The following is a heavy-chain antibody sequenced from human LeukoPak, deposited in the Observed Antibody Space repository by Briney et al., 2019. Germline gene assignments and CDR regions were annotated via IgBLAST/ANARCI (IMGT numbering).Heavy chain of an antibody. J-gene: IGHJ4*02. CDR1: GFTFSSYG. D-gene: IGHD5-18*01. V-gene: IGHV3-30*18. CDR2: ISYDGSNK. Sequence: PGGSLRLSCAASGFTFSSYGMHWVRQAPGKGLEWVAVISYDGSNKYYADSVKGRFTISRDNSKNTLYLQMNSLRAEDTAVYYCAKDTGPRGYSYGTLDYWGQGTLVTVSS. CDR3: AKDTGPRGYSYGTLDY.